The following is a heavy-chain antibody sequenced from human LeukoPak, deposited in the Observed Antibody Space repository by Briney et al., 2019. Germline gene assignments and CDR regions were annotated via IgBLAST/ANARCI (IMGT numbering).Heavy chain of an antibody. CDR2: ISGSGGST. CDR3: AKVGYSSWYYFDY. CDR1: GFTFSSYA. D-gene: IGHD6-13*01. V-gene: IGHV3-23*01. Sequence: GGSLRLSCAASGFTFSSYAMSWVRQAPGKGPEWVSAISGSGGSTYYADSVKGRFTISRDNSKNTLYLQMNSLRAEDTAVYFCAKVGYSSWYYFDYWGQGTLVTVSS. J-gene: IGHJ4*02.